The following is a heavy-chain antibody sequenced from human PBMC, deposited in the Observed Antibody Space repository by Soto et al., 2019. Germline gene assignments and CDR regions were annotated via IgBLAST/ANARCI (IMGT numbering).Heavy chain of an antibody. V-gene: IGHV4-59*01. Sequence: QVQLQESGPGLVKASETLSLTCTVSGGSTNDFYWSWIRQPPGKGLEWIGYIYYSGSTDYNPSLKGRVTISVDTSKNQFSLKLRSVTAADTAVYNCARVGGVAARTFDYWGQGTLVTVSS. D-gene: IGHD6-6*01. CDR3: ARVGGVAARTFDY. CDR2: IYYSGST. J-gene: IGHJ4*02. CDR1: GGSTNDFY.